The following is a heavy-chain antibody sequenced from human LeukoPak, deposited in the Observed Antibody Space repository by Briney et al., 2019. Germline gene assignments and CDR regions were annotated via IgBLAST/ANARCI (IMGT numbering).Heavy chain of an antibody. CDR1: GGSFSGYY. Sequence: SETLSLTCAVYGGSFSGYYWSWIRQPPGKGLEWIGEINHSGSTNYNPSLKSRVTISVDTSKNQFSLKLSSVTAADTAVYYCARDFRAVFDYWGQGTLVTVSS. CDR2: INHSGST. J-gene: IGHJ4*02. CDR3: ARDFRAVFDY. V-gene: IGHV4-34*01.